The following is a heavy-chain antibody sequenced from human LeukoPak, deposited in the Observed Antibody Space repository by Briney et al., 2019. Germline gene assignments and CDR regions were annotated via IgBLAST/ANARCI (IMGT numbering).Heavy chain of an antibody. J-gene: IGHJ4*02. CDR2: ISYSGST. CDR1: GGSITSSSYY. V-gene: IGHV4-39*07. D-gene: IGHD5-12*01. CDR3: ARLSGYSGYDASS. Sequence: KPSETLSLTCTVSGGSITSSSYYWGWIRQPPGKGLEWIGSISYSGSTYYNPSLKSRVTISVDTSKNQFSLKLSSVTAADTAVYYCARLSGYSGYDASSWGQGTLVTVSS.